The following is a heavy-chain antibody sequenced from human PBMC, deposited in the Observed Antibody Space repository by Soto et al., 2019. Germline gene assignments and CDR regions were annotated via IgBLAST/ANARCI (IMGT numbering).Heavy chain of an antibody. D-gene: IGHD3-3*01. V-gene: IGHV4-59*13. CDR2: IYYTGGT. Sequence: SETLSLTCTVSGGSISNYYWSWIRQPPGKGLEWIGYIYYTGGTNYNPSLKSRVTLSVDTSKNQFSLKLSSVTAADTVVYYCARDSVSSIDFWSGYYTGRAFDIWGQGTMVTVSS. CDR3: ARDSVSSIDFWSGYYTGRAFDI. J-gene: IGHJ3*02. CDR1: GGSISNYY.